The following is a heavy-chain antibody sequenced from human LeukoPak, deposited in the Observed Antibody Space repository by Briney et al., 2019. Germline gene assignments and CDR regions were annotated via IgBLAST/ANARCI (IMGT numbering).Heavy chain of an antibody. CDR2: IYYSGST. V-gene: IGHV4-31*03. CDR3: ARSGRGSSAGFDY. CDR1: GGSISSGGYY. J-gene: IGHJ4*02. D-gene: IGHD3-10*01. Sequence: PSETLSLTCTVSGGSISSGGYYWSWIRQHPGKGLEWIGYIYYSGSTYYNPSLKSRVTISVDTSKNQFSLKLNSVTAADTAVYYCARSGRGSSAGFDYWGQGTLVTVSS.